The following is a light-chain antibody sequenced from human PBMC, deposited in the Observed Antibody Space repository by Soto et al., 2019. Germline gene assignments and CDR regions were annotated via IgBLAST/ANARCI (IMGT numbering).Light chain of an antibody. V-gene: IGKV3-11*01. CDR1: QSVSNS. Sequence: EIVLTQSPATLSLCRGERAARACRASQSVSNSLAWFQQKPGKAPRLLIYDASNRATGIPARFSGSGSGTDFTLTISSLEPEDFAVYYCQQRSAWITFGQGTRLEIK. CDR3: QQRSAWIT. J-gene: IGKJ5*01. CDR2: DAS.